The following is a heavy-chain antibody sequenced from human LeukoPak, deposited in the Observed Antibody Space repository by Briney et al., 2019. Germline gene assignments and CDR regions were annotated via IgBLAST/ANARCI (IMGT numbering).Heavy chain of an antibody. CDR1: GFTVSSNY. V-gene: IGHV3-66*01. CDR2: IYSGGST. J-gene: IGHJ4*02. D-gene: IGHD3-22*01. Sequence: GGSLRLSCAASGFTVSSNYMSWVRQAPGKGLEWVSVIYSGGSTYYADSVKGRFTISRDNSKNTLYLQMNSLRAEDTAVYYCAREVQYYDSSGYYDYWGQGTLVTVSS. CDR3: AREVQYYDSSGYYDY.